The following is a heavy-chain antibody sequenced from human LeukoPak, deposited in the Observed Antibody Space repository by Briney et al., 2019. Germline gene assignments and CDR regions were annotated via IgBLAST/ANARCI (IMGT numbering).Heavy chain of an antibody. J-gene: IGHJ4*02. CDR3: ARDGGEWEQDY. D-gene: IGHD1-26*01. Sequence: GGSLRLSCAASGFTFSSYGMSWGRQAAGKGLKWVSFITRSSNYIYYADSVKGRFTISRDNAKNSLYLQMNSLRAEDTAVYYCARDGGEWEQDYWGQGTLVTVSS. CDR1: GFTFSSYG. CDR2: ITRSSNYI. V-gene: IGHV3-21*01.